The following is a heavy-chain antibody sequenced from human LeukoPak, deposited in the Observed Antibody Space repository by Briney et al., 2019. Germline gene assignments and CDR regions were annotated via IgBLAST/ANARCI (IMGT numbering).Heavy chain of an antibody. CDR1: GGSINSYY. J-gene: IGHJ4*02. V-gene: IGHV4-59*01. CDR2: IYYSGST. Sequence: SETLSLTCTVSGGSINSYYWTWIRQPPGKGLEWIGYIYYSGSTNYNPSLKSRVTISVDTSKNQFSLKLSSVTAADTAVYYCARGHPEEYYDSSGYYIHWGQGTLVTVSS. D-gene: IGHD3-22*01. CDR3: ARGHPEEYYDSSGYYIH.